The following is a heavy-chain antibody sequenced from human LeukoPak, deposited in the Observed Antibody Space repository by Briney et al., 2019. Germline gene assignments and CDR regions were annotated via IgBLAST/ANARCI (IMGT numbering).Heavy chain of an antibody. V-gene: IGHV3-7*03. D-gene: IGHD6-13*01. CDR3: ARSIPYGTTWYGRSDY. CDR1: GFPFSSYS. CDR2: IKPDGTTK. Sequence: GGSLRLSCAASGFPFSSYSMTWVRQAPGKGLEWVANIKPDGTTKFYVDSVKGRFTISRDNALNSLYLQMNSLRAEDSAIYYCARSIPYGTTWYGRSDYWGQGTLVTVSS. J-gene: IGHJ4*02.